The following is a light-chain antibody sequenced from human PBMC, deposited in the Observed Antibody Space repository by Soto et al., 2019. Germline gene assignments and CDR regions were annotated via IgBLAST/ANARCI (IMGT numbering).Light chain of an antibody. CDR2: DAT. V-gene: IGKV1-17*01. J-gene: IGKJ1*01. CDR3: LQHSSYPRT. Sequence: DIQMTQSPSSLSASVGDRVTITCRASQGIRTALGWYQQTPGKAPKRLIYDATSLLSGVPSRFSGSGSGTEFTLTISSLQPEDFATYYCLQHSSYPRTFGQGTRVEIK. CDR1: QGIRTA.